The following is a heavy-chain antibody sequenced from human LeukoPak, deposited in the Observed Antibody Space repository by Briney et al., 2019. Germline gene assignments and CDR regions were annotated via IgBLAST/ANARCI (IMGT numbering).Heavy chain of an antibody. CDR2: IWYDGSNK. D-gene: IGHD5-12*01. Sequence: PGGSLRLSCAASGFIFSNYAMSWVRQAPGKGLEWVAVIWYDGSNKYYVDSVKGRFTISRDNSKNTLYLQMNSLRAEDTAVYYCARGGSGYDFDFWGQGTLVTVSS. J-gene: IGHJ4*02. CDR1: GFIFSNYA. CDR3: ARGGSGYDFDF. V-gene: IGHV3-33*08.